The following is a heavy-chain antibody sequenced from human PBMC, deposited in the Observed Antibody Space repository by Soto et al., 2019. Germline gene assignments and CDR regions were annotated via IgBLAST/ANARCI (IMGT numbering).Heavy chain of an antibody. D-gene: IGHD3-22*01. Sequence: SETLSLTCTVSGGSVSSGSYYWSWIRQPPGKGLEWIGYIYYSGSTNYNPSLKSRVTISVDTSKNQFSLKLSSVTAADTAVYYCARDCLYYYDSRSDAFDICGQGTMVTV. CDR3: ARDCLYYYDSRSDAFDI. CDR1: GGSVSSGSYY. CDR2: IYYSGST. J-gene: IGHJ3*02. V-gene: IGHV4-61*01.